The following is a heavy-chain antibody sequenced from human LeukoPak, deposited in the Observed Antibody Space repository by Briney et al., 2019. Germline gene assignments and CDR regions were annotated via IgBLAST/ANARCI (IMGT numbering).Heavy chain of an antibody. J-gene: IGHJ4*02. CDR1: GGTFSSYA. D-gene: IGHD2-15*01. V-gene: IGHV1-69*04. CDR3: ARDPSVAVAVYYFDY. Sequence: SVKVSCKASGGTFSSYAISWVRQAPGQGLEWMGRIIPILGIANYAQKFQGRVTITADKSTSTAYMELSSLRSEGTAVYYCARDPSVAVAVYYFDYWGQGTLVTVSS. CDR2: IIPILGIA.